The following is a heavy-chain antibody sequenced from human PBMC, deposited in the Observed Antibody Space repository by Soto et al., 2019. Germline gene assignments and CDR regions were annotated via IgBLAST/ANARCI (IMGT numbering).Heavy chain of an antibody. CDR3: ARGREKELLQWFGERNYHGMDV. J-gene: IGHJ6*01. CDR1: GGTFSSYA. CDR2: IIPIFGTA. Sequence: SVKVSCKASGGTFSSYAISWVRQAPGQGLEWMGGIIPIFGTANYAQKFQGRVTITADESTSTAYMELSSLRSEDTAVYYCARGREKELLQWFGERNYHGMDVWGQGTTVTVSS. D-gene: IGHD3-10*01. V-gene: IGHV1-69*13.